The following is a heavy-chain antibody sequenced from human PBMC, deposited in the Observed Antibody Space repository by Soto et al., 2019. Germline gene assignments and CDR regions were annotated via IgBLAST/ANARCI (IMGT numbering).Heavy chain of an antibody. Sequence: PGESLKISCKGSGYSFTSYWIGWVRQMPGKGLEWMGIIYPGDSDTRYSPSFQGQVTISADKSISTAYLQWSSLKASDTAMYYWARLHGGYSYGRNYYYYGMDVWGQGTTVTVS. D-gene: IGHD5-18*01. CDR2: IYPGDSDT. CDR1: GYSFTSYW. CDR3: ARLHGGYSYGRNYYYYGMDV. J-gene: IGHJ6*02. V-gene: IGHV5-51*01.